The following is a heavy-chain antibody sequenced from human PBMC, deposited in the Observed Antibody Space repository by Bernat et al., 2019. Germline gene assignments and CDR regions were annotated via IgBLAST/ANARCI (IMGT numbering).Heavy chain of an antibody. D-gene: IGHD1-26*01. CDR3: AKTRELLGGGWGVDY. J-gene: IGHJ4*02. CDR2: ISCDGSNK. V-gene: IGHV3-30*18. CDR1: GFTFSSYG. Sequence: QVQLVESGGGVVQPGRSLRLSCAASGFTFSSYGMHWVRQAPGKGLEWVAVISCDGSNKYYADSVKGRFTISRDNSKNTLYLQMNSLRAEDTAVYYCAKTRELLGGGWGVDYWGQGTLVTVSS.